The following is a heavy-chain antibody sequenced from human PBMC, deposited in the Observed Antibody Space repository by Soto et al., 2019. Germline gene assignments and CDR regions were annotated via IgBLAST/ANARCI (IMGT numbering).Heavy chain of an antibody. CDR3: ATRTIVVVVAATPAPFD. J-gene: IGHJ4*02. D-gene: IGHD2-15*01. Sequence: ASVKVSCKASRYTFTSYGISWVRQAPGQGLEWMGWISAYNGNTNYAQKLQGRVTMTEDTSTDTAYMELSSLRSEDTAVYYCATRTIVVVVAATPAPFDWGQGTLVTVSS. V-gene: IGHV1-18*01. CDR1: RYTFTSYG. CDR2: ISAYNGNT.